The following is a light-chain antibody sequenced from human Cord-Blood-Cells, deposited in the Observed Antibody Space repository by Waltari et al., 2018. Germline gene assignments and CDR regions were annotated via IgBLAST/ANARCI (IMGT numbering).Light chain of an antibody. CDR3: QQYDNLPPFT. Sequence: DIQMTQSPSSLSASVGDRVTITFQASQDISNYLNWYQQKPGKARKLLIYDASNLETGVPSRFSGSGSGTDFTFTISSLQPEDIATYYCQQYDNLPPFTFGPGTKVDIK. V-gene: IGKV1-33*01. CDR2: DAS. CDR1: QDISNY. J-gene: IGKJ3*01.